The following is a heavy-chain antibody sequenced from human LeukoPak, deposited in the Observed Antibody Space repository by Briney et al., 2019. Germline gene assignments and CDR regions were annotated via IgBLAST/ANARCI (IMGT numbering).Heavy chain of an antibody. Sequence: SETLSLTCTVSGGSISGYYWSWIRQPPGKGLEWIGYIYYSGSTNYNPSLKSRVTISVDTSKNQFSLKLSSVTAADTAVYYCARGPYYYDSSGYPNWFDPWGQGTLVTVSS. V-gene: IGHV4-59*01. CDR2: IYYSGST. D-gene: IGHD3-22*01. J-gene: IGHJ5*02. CDR1: GGSISGYY. CDR3: ARGPYYYDSSGYPNWFDP.